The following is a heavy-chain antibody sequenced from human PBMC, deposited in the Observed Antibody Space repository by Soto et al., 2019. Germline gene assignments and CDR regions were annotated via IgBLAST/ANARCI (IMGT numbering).Heavy chain of an antibody. CDR3: ATNYGDYYYYGMDV. D-gene: IGHD4-17*01. CDR1: GFTFSRYA. J-gene: IGHJ6*02. V-gene: IGHV3-64*01. CDR2: ISSNGGST. Sequence: EVQLVESGGGLVQPGGSLRLSCSVSGFTFSRYAMHWVRQAPGKGLEYVSAISSNGGSTYYANSVKGRFTISRDNSKNTLYLQMGRLRAEDMAVYYCATNYGDYYYYGMDVWGQGTTVTVCS.